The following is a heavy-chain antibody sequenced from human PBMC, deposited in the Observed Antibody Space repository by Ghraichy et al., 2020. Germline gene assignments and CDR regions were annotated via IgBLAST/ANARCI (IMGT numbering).Heavy chain of an antibody. J-gene: IGHJ4*02. CDR3: AKAWGHDYGEQLREPPFDY. CDR1: GFTFDDYT. V-gene: IGHV3-43*01. D-gene: IGHD4-17*01. CDR2: ISWDGGST. Sequence: GGSLRLSCAASGFTFDDYTMHWVRQAPGKGLEWVSLISWDGGSTYYADSVKGRFTISRDNSKNSLYLQMNSLRTEDTALYYCAKAWGHDYGEQLREPPFDYWGQGTLVTVSS.